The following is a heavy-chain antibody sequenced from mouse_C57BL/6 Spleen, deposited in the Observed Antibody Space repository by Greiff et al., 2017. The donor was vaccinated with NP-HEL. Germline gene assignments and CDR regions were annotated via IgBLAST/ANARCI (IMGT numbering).Heavy chain of an antibody. CDR3: AREGLLDY. J-gene: IGHJ2*01. CDR1: GYTFTDYY. CDR2: INPNNGGT. V-gene: IGHV1-26*01. Sequence: VQLQQSGPELVKPGASVKISCKASGYTFTDYYMNWVKQSHGKSLEWIGDINPNNGGTSYNQKFKGKATLTVDKSSSTAYMELRSLTSEDSAVYYCAREGLLDYWGQGTTRTVSS. D-gene: IGHD2-10*01.